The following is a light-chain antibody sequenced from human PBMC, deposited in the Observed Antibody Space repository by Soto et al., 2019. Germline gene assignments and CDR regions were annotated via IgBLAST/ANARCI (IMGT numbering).Light chain of an antibody. CDR1: QSVSSY. CDR3: QQRSNWPPSLT. V-gene: IGKV3-11*01. CDR2: DAS. J-gene: IGKJ4*01. Sequence: DIVLTQSPATLSFSPGERDTLSCMASQSVSSYLAWYQQKPGQAPRLLIYDASNRATGIPARFSGSGSGTDFTLTIRRLEPEDFAVYYCQQRSNWPPSLTFGGGTKVDIK.